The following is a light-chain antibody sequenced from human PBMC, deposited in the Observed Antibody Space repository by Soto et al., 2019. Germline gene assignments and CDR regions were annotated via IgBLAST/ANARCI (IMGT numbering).Light chain of an antibody. Sequence: DIQMTQSPSSLSASLGDRVTITCRASQSISTYLNWYQQKPGKAPKLLIYAASSLQSGVPSRFSGSGSGTDFTLTISSLLPEDFATYFCQESYSTPYTFGLGTKVDIK. CDR3: QESYSTPYT. CDR2: AAS. CDR1: QSISTY. V-gene: IGKV1-39*01. J-gene: IGKJ2*01.